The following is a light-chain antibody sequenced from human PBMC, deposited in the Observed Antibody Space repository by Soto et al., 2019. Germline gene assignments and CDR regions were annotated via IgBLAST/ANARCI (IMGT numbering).Light chain of an antibody. CDR2: AAS. V-gene: IGKV1-39*01. Sequence: DIQMTQSPSSLSASVGDRVTITCRASQSISSYLNWYQQKPGKAPKLLIYAASSLQSGVPSRFSGSGSGTDFTLPISSLQPEDFATYYCQQSYRTPRTFGQGNKVEIK. CDR1: QSISSY. J-gene: IGKJ1*01. CDR3: QQSYRTPRT.